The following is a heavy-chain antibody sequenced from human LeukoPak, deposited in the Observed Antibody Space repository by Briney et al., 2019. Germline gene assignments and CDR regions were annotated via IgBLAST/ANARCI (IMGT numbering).Heavy chain of an antibody. D-gene: IGHD6-19*01. Sequence: PGGSLRLSCAASGFTFSTYAMSWVRQAPGKGLEWVSAITGSGGNTYYADSVKGRFTISRDNSKNTLYLQVNSLRAEDTAIYYCAKTSGWPYYFDYRGQGTLVTVSS. CDR2: ITGSGGNT. CDR3: AKTSGWPYYFDY. CDR1: GFTFSTYA. J-gene: IGHJ4*02. V-gene: IGHV3-23*01.